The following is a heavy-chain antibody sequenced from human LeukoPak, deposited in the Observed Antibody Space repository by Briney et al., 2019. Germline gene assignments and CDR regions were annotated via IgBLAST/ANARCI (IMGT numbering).Heavy chain of an antibody. CDR1: GGTFSSYA. CDR2: IIPIFGTA. V-gene: IGHV1-69*13. CDR3: ARSLIAAAGTSELVDP. Sequence: ASVKVSCKASGGTFSSYAISWVRQAPGQGLEWMGGIIPIFGTANYAQKFQGRVTITADESTSTAYMELSSLRSEDTAVYYCARSLIAAAGTSELVDPWGQETLVTVSS. D-gene: IGHD6-13*01. J-gene: IGHJ5*02.